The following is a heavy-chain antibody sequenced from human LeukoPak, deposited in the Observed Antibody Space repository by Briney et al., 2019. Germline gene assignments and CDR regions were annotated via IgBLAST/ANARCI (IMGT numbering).Heavy chain of an antibody. D-gene: IGHD1-26*01. V-gene: IGHV1-69*13. CDR2: IIPIFGTA. J-gene: IGHJ4*02. Sequence: ASVKVSCKASGGTFSSYAISWVRQAPGQGLELMGGIIPIFGTANYAQKFQGRVTITADESTSTAYMELSSLRSEDTAVYYCAGPGMWYFDYWGQGTLVTVSS. CDR1: GGTFSSYA. CDR3: AGPGMWYFDY.